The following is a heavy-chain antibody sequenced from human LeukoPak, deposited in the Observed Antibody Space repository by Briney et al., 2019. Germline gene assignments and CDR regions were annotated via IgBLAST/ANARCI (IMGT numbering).Heavy chain of an antibody. V-gene: IGHV3-23*01. D-gene: IGHD3-10*01. Sequence: GGSLRLSCAASGFTFSNYAMSWVRQAPGKGLEWVSAISGSGGSTYYAHSVKGRFTISRDNSKNTLYLQMNSLRAEDTAVYYCAKSGDGRTDYWGQGTLVTVSS. CDR3: AKSGDGRTDY. CDR2: ISGSGGST. CDR1: GFTFSNYA. J-gene: IGHJ4*02.